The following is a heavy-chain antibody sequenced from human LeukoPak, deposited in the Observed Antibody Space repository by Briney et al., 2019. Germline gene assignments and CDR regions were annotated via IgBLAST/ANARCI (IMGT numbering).Heavy chain of an antibody. CDR3: ARESPPPITMIAADAFDI. Sequence: ASVKVSCKASGYTFTSYAMNWVRQAPGQGLEWMGWINPNSGGTNYAQKFQGRVTMTRDTSISTAYMELSRLRSDDTAVYYCARESPPPITMIAADAFDIWGQGTMVTVSS. CDR1: GYTFTSYA. CDR2: INPNSGGT. J-gene: IGHJ3*02. V-gene: IGHV1-2*02. D-gene: IGHD3-22*01.